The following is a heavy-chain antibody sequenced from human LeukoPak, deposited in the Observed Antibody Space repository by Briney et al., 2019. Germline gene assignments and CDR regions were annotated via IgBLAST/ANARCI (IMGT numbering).Heavy chain of an antibody. V-gene: IGHV4-4*07. CDR1: GGSISSYY. J-gene: IGHJ4*02. D-gene: IGHD3-10*01. CDR2: IFTSGRT. CDR3: ARDWVGYYASGDPLVYFDY. Sequence: SETLSLTCTVSGGSISSYYWSWIRQPAGKGLEWVGRIFTSGRTNYNPSLKSRVTMSVDTSKNQFSLKLSSVTAADTAVYYCARDWVGYYASGDPLVYFDYWGQGALVTVSS.